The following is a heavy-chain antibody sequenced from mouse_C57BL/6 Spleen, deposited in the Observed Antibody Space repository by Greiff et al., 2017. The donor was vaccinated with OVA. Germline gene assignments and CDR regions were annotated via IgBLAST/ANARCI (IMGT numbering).Heavy chain of an antibody. CDR3: AKSAHALYAMDY. J-gene: IGHJ4*01. Sequence: QVRRQQPGAERVRPGSSVKLSCKASGYTFTSSWLDWVKQRPGQGLEWIGNIYPSDSETHYNQKFKDKATLTVDKSSSTAYMQLSSLTSEDSAVYYCAKSAHALYAMDYWGQGTSVTVSS. D-gene: IGHD3-2*02. CDR2: IYPSDSET. V-gene: IGHV1-61*01. CDR1: GYTFTSSW.